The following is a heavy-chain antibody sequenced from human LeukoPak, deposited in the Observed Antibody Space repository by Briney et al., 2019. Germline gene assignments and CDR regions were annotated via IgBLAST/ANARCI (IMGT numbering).Heavy chain of an antibody. Sequence: SQTLSLTCTVSGGSISSGGYYWSWIRQHPGKGLEWIGYIYYSGSTYYNPSLKSRVTISVDTSKSQFSLKLSSVTAVDTAVYYCARGGLGGITAYSNYLFDYWGQGTLVTVSS. D-gene: IGHD4-11*01. J-gene: IGHJ4*02. CDR3: ARGGLGGITAYSNYLFDY. CDR2: IYYSGST. CDR1: GGSISSGGYY. V-gene: IGHV4-31*03.